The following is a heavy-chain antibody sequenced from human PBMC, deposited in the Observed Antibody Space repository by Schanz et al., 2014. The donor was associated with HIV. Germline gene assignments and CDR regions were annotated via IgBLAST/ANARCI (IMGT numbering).Heavy chain of an antibody. CDR3: VKEFGAMDV. V-gene: IGHV3-23*01. CDR1: GLTFSDYD. D-gene: IGHD3-16*01. Sequence: EVQLLESGGCLIQPGGSRRLSCADSGLTFSDYDMSWVRQTPGKGLEWVSTVSRSGAATYYADSVKGRFTVSRDNSKNTLYLQMNSLRAEDTAVYYCVKEFGAMDVWGQGTTVTVS. CDR2: VSRSGAAT. J-gene: IGHJ6*02.